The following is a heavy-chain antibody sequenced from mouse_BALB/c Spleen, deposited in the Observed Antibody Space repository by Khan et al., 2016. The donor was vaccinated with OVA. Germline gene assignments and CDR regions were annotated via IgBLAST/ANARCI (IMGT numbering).Heavy chain of an antibody. J-gene: IGHJ4*01. Sequence: EVQLQESGPSLVKPSQTPSLSCSVTGDSITSGFWNWIRKFPGNKFEYLGYITYSGNIYYNPSLKSRISITRDTSKSQYYLQLNSVTTEDTATYYCARSYGSWAMDYWGQGTSVTVSS. CDR1: GDSITSGF. CDR2: ITYSGNI. CDR3: ARSYGSWAMDY. D-gene: IGHD1-1*01. V-gene: IGHV3-8*02.